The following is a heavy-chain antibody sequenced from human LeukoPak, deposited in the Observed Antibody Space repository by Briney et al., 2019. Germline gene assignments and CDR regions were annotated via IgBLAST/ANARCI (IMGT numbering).Heavy chain of an antibody. CDR3: ARVHGYSYGVFDY. Sequence: SETLSLTCTVPGGSISSYYWSWIRQPPGKGLEWIGYIYYSGSTNYNPSLKSRVTISVDTSKNQFSLKLSSVTAADTAVYYCARVHGYSYGVFDYWGQGTLVTVSS. CDR1: GGSISSYY. J-gene: IGHJ4*02. CDR2: IYYSGST. V-gene: IGHV4-59*01. D-gene: IGHD5-18*01.